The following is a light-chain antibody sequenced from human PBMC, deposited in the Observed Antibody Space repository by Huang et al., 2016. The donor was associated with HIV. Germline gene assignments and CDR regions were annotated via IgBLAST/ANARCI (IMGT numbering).Light chain of an antibody. CDR2: GAS. V-gene: IGKV3-15*01. CDR3: QQYNNWPIT. J-gene: IGKJ3*01. CDR1: QNSNSN. Sequence: EVVMTQFPATLSVSPGERATLSCRASQNSNSNLAWFHQNPGQAPRLLVYGASTRATGVPARFSGTGSGTEFTLSISSLQSEDFAVYYCQQYNNWPITFGPGTKVEIK.